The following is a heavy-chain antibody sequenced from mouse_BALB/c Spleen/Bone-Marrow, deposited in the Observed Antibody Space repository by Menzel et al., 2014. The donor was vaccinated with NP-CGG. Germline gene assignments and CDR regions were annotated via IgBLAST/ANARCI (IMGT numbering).Heavy chain of an antibody. D-gene: IGHD1-1*01. V-gene: IGHV1-4*01. CDR1: GYTFTSYT. CDR3: ARESLYGSNYY. CDR2: INPSSGYT. J-gene: IGHJ2*01. Sequence: VKLMESGAELARPGASVKMSCKASGYTFTSYTMRWVKQRPGQGLEWIGYINPSSGYTNYNQKFKDKATLTADKSSSTAYMQLSSLTSEDSAVYYCARESLYGSNYYWGQGTTLTVSS.